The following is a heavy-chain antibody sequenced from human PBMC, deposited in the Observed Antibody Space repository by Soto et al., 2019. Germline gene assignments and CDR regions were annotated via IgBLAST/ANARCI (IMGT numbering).Heavy chain of an antibody. D-gene: IGHD2-15*01. CDR2: ITTSDDIT. V-gene: IGHV3-23*01. CDR1: GCVFKDFA. CDR3: TKGDSSGYFDPSAGYSTPDH. Sequence: EVQLFESGGGLVEPGESLRLSCAASGCVFKDFAMSWVRQAPVKGLEWVSTITTSDDITYSADSVRGRFTISRYNSANTLFLQMSSLRGDDTATYYCTKGDSSGYFDPSAGYSTPDHWGHGTLVTVSS. J-gene: IGHJ5*02.